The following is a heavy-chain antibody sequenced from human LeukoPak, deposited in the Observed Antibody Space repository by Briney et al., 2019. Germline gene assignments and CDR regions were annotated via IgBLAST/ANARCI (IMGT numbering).Heavy chain of an antibody. CDR3: ARALVVPAVMRYYYYGMDV. CDR1: GFTFSTYS. V-gene: IGHV3-21*01. Sequence: PGGSLRLSCAASGFTFSTYSMDWVRQAPGKGLEWVSSISSRSSYIYYADSVKGRCTISRDNAKNSLYLQMNSLRAEDTAVYYCARALVVPAVMRYYYYGMDVWGQGTTVTVSS. CDR2: ISSRSSYI. D-gene: IGHD2-2*01. J-gene: IGHJ6*02.